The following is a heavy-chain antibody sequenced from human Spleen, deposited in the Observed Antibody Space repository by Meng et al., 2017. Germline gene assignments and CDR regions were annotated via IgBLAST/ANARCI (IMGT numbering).Heavy chain of an antibody. Sequence: QVQLQQWGAGLLKPSETLSLTCVVSGGSVSDYYWSWIRPPPGKGLEWIGEINHSGSTNYNPSLESRATISVDTSQNNLSLKLSSVTAADSAVYYCARGPTTMAHDFDYWGQGTLVTVSS. D-gene: IGHD4-11*01. J-gene: IGHJ4*02. CDR3: ARGPTTMAHDFDY. CDR2: INHSGST. V-gene: IGHV4-34*01. CDR1: GGSVSDYY.